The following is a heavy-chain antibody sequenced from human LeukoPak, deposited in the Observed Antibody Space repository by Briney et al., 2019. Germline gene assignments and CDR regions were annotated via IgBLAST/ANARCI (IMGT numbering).Heavy chain of an antibody. CDR2: IKEDGSEK. D-gene: IGHD2/OR15-2a*01. V-gene: IGHV3-7*01. CDR1: GFTFSNYW. J-gene: IGHJ4*02. Sequence: GGSLRLSCAASGFTFSNYWMSWVRQAPWKGLEWVANIKEDGSEKYYADSVKGRFTISRDNSKNTLHLQMNSLRAEDTAVYYCAKDFLHSFDYWGQGTLVTVSS. CDR3: AKDFLHSFDY.